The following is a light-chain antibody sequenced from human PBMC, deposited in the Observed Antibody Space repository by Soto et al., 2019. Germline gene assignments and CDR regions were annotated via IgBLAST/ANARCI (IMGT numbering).Light chain of an antibody. CDR2: AAS. Sequence: EIQITQLPSSLSASGGGRGTITCRASQTISNYLNWYQQKPGRAPKLLIYAASSLQSGVPSRFSGSGSGTYFTLTIGSLQPEDIATYFCHQTYTSLWTFGQGTKVDIK. V-gene: IGKV1-39*01. CDR1: QTISNY. CDR3: HQTYTSLWT. J-gene: IGKJ1*01.